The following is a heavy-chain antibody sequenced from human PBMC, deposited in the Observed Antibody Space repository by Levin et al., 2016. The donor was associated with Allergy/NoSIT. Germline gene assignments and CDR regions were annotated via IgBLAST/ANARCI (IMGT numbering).Heavy chain of an antibody. Sequence: ASVKVSCKASGYTFTGYYMHWVRQAPGQGLEWMGWINPNSGGTNYAQKFQGWVTMTRDTSISTAYMELSRLRSDDTAVYYCARARHSPGIAVAGTAYDAFDIWGQGTMVTVSS. J-gene: IGHJ3*02. V-gene: IGHV1-2*04. D-gene: IGHD6-19*01. CDR1: GYTFTGYY. CDR2: INPNSGGT. CDR3: ARARHSPGIAVAGTAYDAFDI.